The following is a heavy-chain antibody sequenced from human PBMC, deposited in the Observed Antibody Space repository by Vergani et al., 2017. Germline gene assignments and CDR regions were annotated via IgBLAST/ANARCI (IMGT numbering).Heavy chain of an antibody. Sequence: QVQLQESGPGLVKPSQTLSLTCTVSGCSISSGGYYWSWIRQHPGKGLEWIGYIYYSGSTYYNPSLKSRITISVDTSKNQCSLKLSYVTAADTAVYYCARDYGSGSLDYWGQGTLVTVSS. CDR2: IYYSGST. CDR3: ARDYGSGSLDY. J-gene: IGHJ4*02. V-gene: IGHV4-31*03. D-gene: IGHD3-10*01. CDR1: GCSISSGGYY.